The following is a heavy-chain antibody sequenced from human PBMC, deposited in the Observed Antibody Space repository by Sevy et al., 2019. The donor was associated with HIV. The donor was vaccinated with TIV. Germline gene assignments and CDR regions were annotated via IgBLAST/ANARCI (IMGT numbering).Heavy chain of an antibody. J-gene: IGHJ3*02. CDR3: EKDMGRGPSITGTGGDAFDI. V-gene: IGHV3-9*01. CDR2: ISWNSGSI. CDR1: GFTFDDYA. Sequence: GGSLRLSCAASGFTFDDYAMHWVRQAPGKGLEWVSGISWNSGSIGYADSVKGRFTISSDNAKNSLYLQMNSLRAEDTDLYYCEKDMGRGPSITGTGGDAFDIWGQGTMVTVSS. D-gene: IGHD1-7*01.